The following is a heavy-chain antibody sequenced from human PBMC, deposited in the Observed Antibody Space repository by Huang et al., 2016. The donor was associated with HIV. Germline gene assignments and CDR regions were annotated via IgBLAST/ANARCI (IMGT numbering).Heavy chain of an antibody. CDR3: ARTGVAVSDDPEYFQH. J-gene: IGHJ1*01. Sequence: LQESGPGLVGPSETLSLTCAVSGASINSNTFYLGCIRRPPGKALEWTGRIYYSGTTYYNPASKRRDRIAVDASKNRIFLHLRAVTAADTGVYYCARTGVAVSDDPEYFQHWGQGALVTIS. V-gene: IGHV4-39*02. CDR1: GASINSNTFY. CDR2: IYYSGTT. D-gene: IGHD3-3*01.